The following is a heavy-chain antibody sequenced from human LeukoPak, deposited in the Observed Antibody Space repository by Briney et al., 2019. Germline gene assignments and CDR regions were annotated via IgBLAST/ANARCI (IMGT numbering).Heavy chain of an antibody. J-gene: IGHJ6*02. CDR2: IIPISGTA. D-gene: IGHD3-10*02. Sequence: SVKVSCKASGGTFSSYAISWVRQAPGQGLEWMGGIIPISGTANYAQKFQGRVTITADESTSTAYMELSSLRSEDTAVYYCARCSGSYSYYYYYGMDVWGQGTTVTVSS. V-gene: IGHV1-69*13. CDR1: GGTFSSYA. CDR3: ARCSGSYSYYYYYGMDV.